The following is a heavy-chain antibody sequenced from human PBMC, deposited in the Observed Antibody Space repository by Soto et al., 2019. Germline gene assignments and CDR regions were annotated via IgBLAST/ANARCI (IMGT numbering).Heavy chain of an antibody. CDR2: IFHDGTA. J-gene: IGHJ4*02. Sequence: PSESLSLTCAVSGVSISSGNWWTWVHQTPQRGLEYIGEIFHDGTANYYPSFERRVAISVDTSKNQFSLKLTSVTAADTAIYFCARLVYDTRLNYMYFDFWGQGALVTVS. V-gene: IGHV4-4*02. D-gene: IGHD2-8*01. CDR3: ARLVYDTRLNYMYFDF. CDR1: GVSISSGNW.